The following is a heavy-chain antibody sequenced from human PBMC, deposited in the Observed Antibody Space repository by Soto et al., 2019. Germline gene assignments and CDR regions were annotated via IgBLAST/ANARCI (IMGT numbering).Heavy chain of an antibody. D-gene: IGHD4-4*01. CDR1: GFTFSSYA. J-gene: IGHJ4*02. CDR2: ISGSGGST. V-gene: IGHV3-23*01. Sequence: EVQLLESGGGLVQPGGSLRLSCAASGFTFSSYAMSWVRQAPGKGLEWVSAISGSGGSTYYADSVKGRFTISRDNSKNTLYLQMNSLTAEDTAVYYCAKRSGYSNRPFDYWGQGILVTVSS. CDR3: AKRSGYSNRPFDY.